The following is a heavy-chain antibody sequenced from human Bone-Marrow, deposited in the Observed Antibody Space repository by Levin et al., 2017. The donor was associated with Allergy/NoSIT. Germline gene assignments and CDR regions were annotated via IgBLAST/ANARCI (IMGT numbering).Heavy chain of an antibody. CDR1: GYTFTDYF. D-gene: IGHD3-10*01. CDR2: INPKSGGT. J-gene: IGHJ4*02. Sequence: ASVKVSCKSSGYTFTDYFLHWVRQAPGQGLEWMGWINPKSGGTNYAHKFRGRVTLTRDTSMTTVYMDLSRLRSDDTALFYCARAMPSSGTPPNFDSWGQGTLVAVSS. V-gene: IGHV1-2*02. CDR3: ARAMPSSGTPPNFDS.